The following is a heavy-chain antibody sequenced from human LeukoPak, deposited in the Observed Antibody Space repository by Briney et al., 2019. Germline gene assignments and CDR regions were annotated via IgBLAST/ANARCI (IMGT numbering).Heavy chain of an antibody. V-gene: IGHV3-23*01. CDR1: GFTFSSYN. J-gene: IGHJ4*02. CDR3: AKDLEYSGSYNFDY. CDR2: ISGSGGST. D-gene: IGHD1-26*01. Sequence: PGGSLRLSCAASGFTFSSYNMNWVRQAPGKGLEWVSAISGSGGSTYYADSVKGRFTISRDNSKNTLYLQMNSLRAEDTAVYYCAKDLEYSGSYNFDYWGQGTLVTVSS.